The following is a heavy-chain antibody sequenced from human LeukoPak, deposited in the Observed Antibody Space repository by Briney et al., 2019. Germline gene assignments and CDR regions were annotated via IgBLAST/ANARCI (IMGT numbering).Heavy chain of an antibody. CDR1: GFTFSSYA. D-gene: IGHD3-22*01. CDR2: ISGSGGST. V-gene: IGHV3-23*01. Sequence: PGGSLRLSCAASGFTFSSYAMSWVRQAPGKGLEWVSAISGSGGSTYYADSVKGRFTISRDNSKNTLYLQMNSQRAEDTAVYYCAKDLDYYDSCGLDYWGQGTLVTVSS. CDR3: AKDLDYYDSCGLDY. J-gene: IGHJ4*02.